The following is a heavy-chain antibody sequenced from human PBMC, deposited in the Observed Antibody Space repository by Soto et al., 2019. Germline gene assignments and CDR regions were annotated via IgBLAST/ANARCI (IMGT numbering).Heavy chain of an antibody. J-gene: IGHJ4*02. CDR2: INPNSGGT. V-gene: IGHV1-2*04. D-gene: IGHD6-19*01. CDR3: ERPAAVADLYYFDY. CDR1: GYTFTGYY. Sequence: QVQLVQSGAEVKKPGASVKVSCKASGYTFTGYYMHWVRQAPGQGLEWMGWINPNSGGTNYAQKFQGWVTMTRDTSISTAYMELSRLRSDDTAVYYCERPAAVADLYYFDYWGQGTLVTVSS.